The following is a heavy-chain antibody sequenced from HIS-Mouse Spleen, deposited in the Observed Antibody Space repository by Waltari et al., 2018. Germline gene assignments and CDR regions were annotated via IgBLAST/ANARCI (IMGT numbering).Heavy chain of an antibody. Sequence: QLQLQESGPGLVKPSETLSLTCTGSGGSISSSRSYLGWLRQPPGQGLEWIGSLYYSGSTKYTPSLKSRVTISVDTSKNQFSLKLSSVTAADTAVYYCAREIPYSSSWYDWYFDLWGRGTLVTVSS. V-gene: IGHV4-39*07. D-gene: IGHD6-13*01. J-gene: IGHJ2*01. CDR3: AREIPYSSSWYDWYFDL. CDR1: GGSISSSRSY. CDR2: LYYSGST.